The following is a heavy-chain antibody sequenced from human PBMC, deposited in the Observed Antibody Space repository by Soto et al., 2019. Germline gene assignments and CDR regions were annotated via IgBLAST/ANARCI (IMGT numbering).Heavy chain of an antibody. CDR1: GFTFGSYG. D-gene: IGHD4-17*01. CDR2: ISYDGTNK. V-gene: IGHV3-30*18. CDR3: AQVPRYTVTPPDDY. J-gene: IGHJ4*02. Sequence: QVQLVESGGGVVQPGRSLRLSCVASGFTFGSYGMQWVRQAPGKGLEWVAVISYDGTNKYYTDSVKGRFTISRDNPKNPLFLQMNSLRAEDKAVYYCAQVPRYTVTPPDDYWGQGTLVTVSS.